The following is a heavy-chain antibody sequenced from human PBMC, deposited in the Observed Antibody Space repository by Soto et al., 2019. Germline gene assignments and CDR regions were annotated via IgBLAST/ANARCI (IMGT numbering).Heavy chain of an antibody. V-gene: IGHV4-30-2*01. D-gene: IGHD2-2*01. CDR2: IYRTGHT. CDR3: DRSLVPPSATFDY. Sequence: SETLSLTCAVSGGSVNRGGYSWSWIRQTPGKGLEWLAYIYRTGHTIYNPSLNSRATISLDEPNNQFSLHLTSVTAADTAVYYCDRSLVPPSATFDYWGQGLLVTVSS. CDR1: GGSVNRGGYS. J-gene: IGHJ4*02.